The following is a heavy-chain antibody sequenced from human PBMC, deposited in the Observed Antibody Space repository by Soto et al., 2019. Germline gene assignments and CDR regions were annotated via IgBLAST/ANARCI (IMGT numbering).Heavy chain of an antibody. CDR2: IYYSGST. V-gene: IGHV4-39*02. D-gene: IGHD6-13*01. CDR1: GESISGTIYY. Sequence: SETLSLTCIVSGESISGTIYYWGWILHPPGKGLEWIGSIYYSGSTYYNPSLKSRVTISVDTSKNHFSLKLTSVTAADTAVYYCARPGGSGWFYFDYWGQGSQVTVSS. CDR3: ARPGGSGWFYFDY. J-gene: IGHJ4*02.